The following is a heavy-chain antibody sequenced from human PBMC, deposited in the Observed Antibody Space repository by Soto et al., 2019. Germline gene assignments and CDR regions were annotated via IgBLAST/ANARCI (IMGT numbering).Heavy chain of an antibody. CDR2: ISNDGDTK. CDR1: GFTFSSYE. J-gene: IGHJ3*01. Sequence: PGGSLRLSCVATGFTFSSYEVNSVRQVPGKGLEWISYISNDGDTKYYADSVEGRFTISRDNAKNSFFLQMNSLGVEDTAVYFCARGGYTPNGDGAFDLWGQGTVVTVSS. CDR3: ARGGYTPNGDGAFDL. V-gene: IGHV3-48*03. D-gene: IGHD5-12*01.